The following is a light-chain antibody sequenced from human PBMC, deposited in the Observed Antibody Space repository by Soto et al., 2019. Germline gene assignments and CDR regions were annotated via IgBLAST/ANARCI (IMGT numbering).Light chain of an antibody. V-gene: IGLV2-14*01. CDR2: EVT. CDR3: SSHTASTTRI. J-gene: IGLJ1*01. CDR1: SSDVGGYNH. Sequence: QSVLTQPASVSWSPGQSITISCTGTSSDVGGYNHVSWYQHHPGKAPKRIIYEVTKRPSGVSNRFSGSKSGDTASLTISGLQAEDEADYYCSSHTASTTRIFGTGTKLTVL.